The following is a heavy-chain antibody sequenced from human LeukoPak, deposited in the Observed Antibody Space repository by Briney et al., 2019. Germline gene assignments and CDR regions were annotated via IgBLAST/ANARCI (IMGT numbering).Heavy chain of an antibody. CDR2: ISAYNGNT. CDR1: GYTFTSYG. J-gene: IGHJ6*02. CDR3: ARPLVVVAEEYYYYGMDV. Sequence: GASVKVSCKASGYTFTSYGISLVRQAPGQGLEWMGWISAYNGNTNYAQKLQGRVTMTTDTSTSTAYMELRSLRSDDTAVYYCARPLVVVAEEYYYYGMDVWGQGTTVTVSS. D-gene: IGHD2-15*01. V-gene: IGHV1-18*01.